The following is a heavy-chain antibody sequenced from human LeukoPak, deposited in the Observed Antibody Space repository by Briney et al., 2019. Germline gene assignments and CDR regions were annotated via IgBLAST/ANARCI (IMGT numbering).Heavy chain of an antibody. Sequence: GGSLRLSCAVSGFTFSHYAMSRVRQAPGKGLEWVSSISSSSSYIYYADSVKGRFTISRDNAKNSLYLQMNSLRAEDTAVYYCARATPIAYYFDYWGQGTLVTVSS. V-gene: IGHV3-21*01. J-gene: IGHJ4*02. D-gene: IGHD6-13*01. CDR2: ISSSSSYI. CDR1: GFTFSHYA. CDR3: ARATPIAYYFDY.